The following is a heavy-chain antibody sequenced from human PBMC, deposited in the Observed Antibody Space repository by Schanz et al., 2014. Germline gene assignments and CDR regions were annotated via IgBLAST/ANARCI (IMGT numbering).Heavy chain of an antibody. CDR1: GGTFSSFG. V-gene: IGHV1-69*02. J-gene: IGHJ3*02. D-gene: IGHD2-2*01. Sequence: VQLEQSGAEVKKPGSSMKVSCKASGGTFSSFGINWVRQARGQGLEWVGRFIPILDVGNYAQQFQGRVTFTADKSTSTAYMELSSLRYEDTALYYCARGTMPGTFDIWGQGTMVTVSS. CDR2: FIPILDVG. CDR3: ARGTMPGTFDI.